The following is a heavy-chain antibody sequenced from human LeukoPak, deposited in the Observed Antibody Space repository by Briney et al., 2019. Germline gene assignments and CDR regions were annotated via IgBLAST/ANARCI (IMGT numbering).Heavy chain of an antibody. J-gene: IGHJ4*02. CDR3: ATLGDLYYYDSSGYYFDY. Sequence: ASVKVSCKASGYTFTTYGITWVRQAPGQGLEWMVWIAPYNGETIYAQKFQGRVTMTEDTSTDTAYMELSSLRSEDTAVYYCATLGDLYYYDSSGYYFDYWGQGTLVTVSS. CDR1: GYTFTTYG. D-gene: IGHD3-22*01. CDR2: IAPYNGET. V-gene: IGHV1-18*01.